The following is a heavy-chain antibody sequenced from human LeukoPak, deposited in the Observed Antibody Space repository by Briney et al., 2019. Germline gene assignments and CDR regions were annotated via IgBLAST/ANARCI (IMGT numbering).Heavy chain of an antibody. Sequence: QTGGFLRLSCATSGFNFDRYTIHWVRQAPGKGLEWVSLAGWAGGTTFYSDSVRGRFTISRDSGRKSVYLQMNSLTTDDTAFYFCAKELDTMFFDYWGQGTLVTVSS. CDR1: GFNFDRYT. D-gene: IGHD3-10*02. CDR2: AGWAGGTT. J-gene: IGHJ4*02. V-gene: IGHV3-43*01. CDR3: AKELDTMFFDY.